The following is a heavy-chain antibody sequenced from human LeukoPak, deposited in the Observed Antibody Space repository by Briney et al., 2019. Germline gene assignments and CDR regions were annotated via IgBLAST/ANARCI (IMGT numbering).Heavy chain of an antibody. Sequence: GSLRLACAASGFTFSSYAMSWIRQPPGRGLEWIGEINHSGSTNYNPSLKSRVTISVDTSKNQFSLKLSSVTAADTAVYYCARLLGSGWTFYYYYYMDVWGKGTTVTVSS. CDR2: INHSGST. CDR1: GFTFSSYA. D-gene: IGHD6-19*01. V-gene: IGHV4-34*01. J-gene: IGHJ6*03. CDR3: ARLLGSGWTFYYYYYMDV.